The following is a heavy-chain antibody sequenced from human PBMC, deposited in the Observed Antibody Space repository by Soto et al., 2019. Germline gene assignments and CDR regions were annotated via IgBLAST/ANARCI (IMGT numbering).Heavy chain of an antibody. CDR2: ISGSGGST. CDR3: AKDFSGGYYGSGSYYNSLYYGMDV. Sequence: PGGSLRLSCAASGFTFSSYAMSWVRQAPGKGLEWVSAISGSGGSTYYADSVKGRFTISRDNSKNTLYLQMNSLRAEDTAVYYCAKDFSGGYYGSGSYYNSLYYGMDVWGQGTTVTVSS. CDR1: GFTFSSYA. J-gene: IGHJ6*02. D-gene: IGHD3-10*01. V-gene: IGHV3-23*01.